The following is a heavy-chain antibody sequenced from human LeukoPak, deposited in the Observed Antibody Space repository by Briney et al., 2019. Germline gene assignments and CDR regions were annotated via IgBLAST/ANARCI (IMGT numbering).Heavy chain of an antibody. J-gene: IGHJ4*02. V-gene: IGHV4-61*02. Sequence: PSETLSLTCTVSGGSISSGSYYWSWIRQPAGKGLEWIGRIYTNGSTNYNPSLKSRVTISVDTSKNQFSLKLSSVTAADTAVYYWAGGAWNYYYWGQGTLVTVSS. CDR2: IYTNGST. CDR1: GGSISSGSYY. D-gene: IGHD1-7*01. CDR3: AGGAWNYYY.